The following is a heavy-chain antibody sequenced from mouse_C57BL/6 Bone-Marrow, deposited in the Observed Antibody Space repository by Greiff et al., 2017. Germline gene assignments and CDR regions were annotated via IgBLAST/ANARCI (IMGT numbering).Heavy chain of an antibody. J-gene: IGHJ2*01. D-gene: IGHD1-1*01. Sequence: EVQGVESGAELVRPGASVKLSCTASGFNIKDDYMHWVKQRPEQGLEWIGWIDPENGDTEYASKFQGKATITADTSSNTAYLQLSRLTSEDTAVYYCTTYLLLLLQPDYWGQGTTLTVSS. CDR2: IDPENGDT. V-gene: IGHV14-4*01. CDR1: GFNIKDDY. CDR3: TTYLLLLLQPDY.